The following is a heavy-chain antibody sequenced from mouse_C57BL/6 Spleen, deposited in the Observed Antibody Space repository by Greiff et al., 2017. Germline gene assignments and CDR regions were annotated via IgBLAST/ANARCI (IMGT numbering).Heavy chain of an antibody. CDR1: GFTFTSYW. CDR2: IDPSDSET. CDR3: ARTNYFDY. Sequence: VQLQQSGAELVRPGSSVKLSCAASGFTFTSYWMHWVKQRPIQGLEWIGNIDPSDSETHYNQKFKDKATLTVDKSSSTAYMQLSSLTSEDSAVYCWARTNYFDYWGQGTTLTVSA. J-gene: IGHJ2*01. V-gene: IGHV1-52*01.